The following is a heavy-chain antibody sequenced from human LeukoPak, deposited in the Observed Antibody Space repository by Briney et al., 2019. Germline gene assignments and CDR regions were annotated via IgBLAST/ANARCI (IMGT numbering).Heavy chain of an antibody. CDR1: GGTFSSYA. V-gene: IGHV1-69*04. J-gene: IGHJ4*02. Sequence: AASVKVSCKASGGTFSSYAISWVRQAPGQGLEWMGRIIPILGIANYAQKFQGRVTITADKSTSTAYMELSSLRSEDTAVYYCASGTPLIVEYYFDYWGQGTLVTVSS. CDR2: IIPILGIA. D-gene: IGHD3-22*01. CDR3: ASGTPLIVEYYFDY.